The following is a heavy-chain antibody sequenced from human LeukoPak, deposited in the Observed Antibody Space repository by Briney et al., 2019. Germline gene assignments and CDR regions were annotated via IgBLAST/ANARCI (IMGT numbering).Heavy chain of an antibody. V-gene: IGHV3-48*03. Sequence: TGGSLRLSCAASGFTFDDYAMNWVRQAPGKGLEWVSYISTSGTTIYYADSVKGRFTISRDNAKNSLFLQMNSLRDADTAVYYCARNYYVSGSYYDSWGQGTLVTVSS. CDR2: ISTSGTTI. D-gene: IGHD3-10*01. CDR3: ARNYYVSGSYYDS. CDR1: GFTFDDYA. J-gene: IGHJ4*02.